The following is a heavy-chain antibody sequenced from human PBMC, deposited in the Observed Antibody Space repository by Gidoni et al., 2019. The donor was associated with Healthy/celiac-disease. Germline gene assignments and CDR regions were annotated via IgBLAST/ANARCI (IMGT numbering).Heavy chain of an antibody. Sequence: QVQLQESGPGLVKPSETLSLTCTLSGGSISSYYWSWIRQPPGKGLEWIGYIYYSGSTNYNPSLKSRVTISVDTSKNQFSLKLSSVTAADTAVYYCARAWAYDYVWGSQGVFDYWGQGTLVTVSS. V-gene: IGHV4-59*01. CDR2: IYYSGST. D-gene: IGHD3-16*01. J-gene: IGHJ4*02. CDR3: ARAWAYDYVWGSQGVFDY. CDR1: GGSISSYY.